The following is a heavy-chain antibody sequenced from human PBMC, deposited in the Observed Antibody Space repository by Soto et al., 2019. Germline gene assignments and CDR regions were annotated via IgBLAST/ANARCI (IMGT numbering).Heavy chain of an antibody. Sequence: SEPQSVTYAVYYGSFSGYYWSWIRQTPGKGLEWIGEINHSGSTNYNPSLKSRVTISVDTSKNQFSLKLSSVTAADTAVYYCARDRRLITMVRGVSPWFDPWGQGTLVPV. CDR1: YGSFSGYY. CDR3: ARDRRLITMVRGVSPWFDP. D-gene: IGHD3-10*01. CDR2: INHSGST. J-gene: IGHJ5*02. V-gene: IGHV4-34*01.